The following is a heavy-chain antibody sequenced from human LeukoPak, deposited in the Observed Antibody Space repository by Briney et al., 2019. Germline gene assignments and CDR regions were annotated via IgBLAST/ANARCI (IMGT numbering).Heavy chain of an antibody. V-gene: IGHV3-48*01. J-gene: IGHJ3*02. CDR3: ARDPEDAFDI. Sequence: GGSLRLSCAASGFTFGSYSMNWVRQAPGKGLEWVSYISSSSSTIYYADSVKGRFTISRDNAKNSLYLQMNSLRAEDTAVYYCARDPEDAFDIWGQGTMVTVSS. CDR1: GFTFGSYS. D-gene: IGHD1-14*01. CDR2: ISSSSSTI.